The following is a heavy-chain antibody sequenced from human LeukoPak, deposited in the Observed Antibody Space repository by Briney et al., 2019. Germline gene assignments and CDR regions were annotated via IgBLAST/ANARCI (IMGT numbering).Heavy chain of an antibody. CDR2: ISSKGGST. J-gene: IGHJ1*01. CDR1: GFTFSSYA. Sequence: GGSLRLSCAASGFTFSSYAMHGVRQAPGEGLEYVSAISSKGGSTYYANSVKGRFTISRDNSKNTLYLQMGSLRAEGMAVYYCARDSYSGSYYGYFQHWGQGTLVTVSS. CDR3: ARDSYSGSYYGYFQH. D-gene: IGHD1-26*01. V-gene: IGHV3-64*01.